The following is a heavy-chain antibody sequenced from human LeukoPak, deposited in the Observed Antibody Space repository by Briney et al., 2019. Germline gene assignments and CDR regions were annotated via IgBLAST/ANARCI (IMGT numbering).Heavy chain of an antibody. CDR1: GGTFSSYA. V-gene: IGHV1-69*05. D-gene: IGHD4-17*01. CDR3: ARDITRGDYVGTWFDP. J-gene: IGHJ5*02. CDR2: IIPIFGTA. Sequence: SVKVCCKASGGTFSSYAISWVRQAPGQGLEWMGGIIPIFGTANYAQKFEGRVTITTDESTSTAYMELSSLISEHTAVYYCARDITRGDYVGTWFDPWGQGTLVSVSS.